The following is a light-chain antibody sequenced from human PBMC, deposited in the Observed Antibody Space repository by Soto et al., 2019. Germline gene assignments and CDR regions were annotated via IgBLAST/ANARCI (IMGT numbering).Light chain of an antibody. CDR3: SSYAGSNNVEV. Sequence: QSALTQPPSASGSPGQSVTISCTGTSSDVGAYNYVSWYQQHPGKAPKLIIYEVTKRPSGVPDRFSASKSGNTASLTVSGLQAEDEADYYCSSYAGSNNVEVFGGGTKLTVL. CDR1: SSDVGAYNY. CDR2: EVT. V-gene: IGLV2-8*01. J-gene: IGLJ2*01.